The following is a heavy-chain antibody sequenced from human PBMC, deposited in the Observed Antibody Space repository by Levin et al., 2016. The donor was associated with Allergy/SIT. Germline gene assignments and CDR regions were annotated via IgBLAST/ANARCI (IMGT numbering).Heavy chain of an antibody. Sequence: GVLKISCAASGITFGSYAMSWVRQAPGKGLMWVSAITGSGGTTFYADPVKGRFTISRDNSKNTLYLQMNNLRAEDTAMYYCVKGYGLFEYWGQGTLVTVSS. V-gene: IGHV3-23*01. CDR3: VKGYGLFEY. CDR2: ITGSGGTT. CDR1: GITFGSYA. D-gene: IGHD4-17*01. J-gene: IGHJ4*02.